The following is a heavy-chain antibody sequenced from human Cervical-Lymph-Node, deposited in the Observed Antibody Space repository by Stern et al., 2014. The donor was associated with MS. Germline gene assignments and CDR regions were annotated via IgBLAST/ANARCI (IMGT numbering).Heavy chain of an antibody. V-gene: IGHV2-5*02. D-gene: IGHD2/OR15-2a*01. CDR2: IYWDDGK. CDR3: AHSPTDAGPFYVS. CDR1: GFSLRTRGVS. J-gene: IGHJ5*02. Sequence: QITLKESGPTLVKPTQTLTLTCSFSGFSLRTRGVSVSWIRQPPGKALEWLALIYWDDGKRYSSSLKSRLTISEDTSKNQVVLTMTNMDPVDTGTYYCAHSPTDAGPFYVSWGQGALVTVSS.